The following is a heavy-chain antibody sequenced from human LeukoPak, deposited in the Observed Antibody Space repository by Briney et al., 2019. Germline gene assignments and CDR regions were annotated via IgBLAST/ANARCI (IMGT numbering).Heavy chain of an antibody. CDR3: ARGFPYQLLYQTYGHFDY. Sequence: PSETLSLTCTVSGGSISSGDYYWGWIRQPPGKGLEWIGYIHYSGSTYYNPSLKSRVTISVDTSKNQFSLKLSSVTAGDTAVYYCARGFPYQLLYQTYGHFDYWGQGTLVTVSS. CDR2: IHYSGST. V-gene: IGHV4-30-4*08. D-gene: IGHD2-2*02. CDR1: GGSISSGDYY. J-gene: IGHJ4*02.